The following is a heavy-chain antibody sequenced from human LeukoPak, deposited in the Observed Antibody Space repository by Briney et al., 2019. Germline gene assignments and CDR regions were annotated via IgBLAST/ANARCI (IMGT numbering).Heavy chain of an antibody. CDR3: ARDLDPYAMDV. D-gene: IGHD3-16*01. CDR1: GFTFITFG. J-gene: IGHJ6*02. Sequence: GGSLRLSCVASGFTFITFGMHWVRQAPGKGLEWVAAIWDDGSNKYYAVSVKGRFTISRDNSKNTLYLQMNSLRVEDTAVYYCARDLDPYAMDVWGQGTTVTVSS. CDR2: IWDDGSNK. V-gene: IGHV3-33*01.